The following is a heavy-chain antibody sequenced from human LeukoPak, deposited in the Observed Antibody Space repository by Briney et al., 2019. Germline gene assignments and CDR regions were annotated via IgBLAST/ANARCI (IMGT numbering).Heavy chain of an antibody. Sequence: SETLSLTCAVSGGSISSGGYSWSWIRQPPGKGLEWIGYIYHSGSTYYNPSLKSRVTISVDRSKNQFSPKLSSVTAADTAVYYCARGEFGETIGDYWGQGTLVTVSS. CDR1: GGSISSGGYS. J-gene: IGHJ4*02. CDR3: ARGEFGETIGDY. CDR2: IYHSGST. V-gene: IGHV4-30-2*01. D-gene: IGHD3-10*01.